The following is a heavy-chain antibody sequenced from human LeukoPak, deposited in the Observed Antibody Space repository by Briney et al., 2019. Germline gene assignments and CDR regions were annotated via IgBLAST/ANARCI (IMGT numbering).Heavy chain of an antibody. CDR2: IWSDGSNK. J-gene: IGHJ4*02. CDR3: VRGYYAGRGHHFEY. CDR1: GFTFSGYG. V-gene: IGHV3-33*01. Sequence: GKSLRLSCATSGFTFSGYGMHWVRQAPGKGLEWVTVIWSDGSNKYYADSVKGRFAISRDNSKNTLYLQMNSLRAEDTAVYYCVRGYYAGRGHHFEYWGQGTLVTVSS. D-gene: IGHD3-22*01.